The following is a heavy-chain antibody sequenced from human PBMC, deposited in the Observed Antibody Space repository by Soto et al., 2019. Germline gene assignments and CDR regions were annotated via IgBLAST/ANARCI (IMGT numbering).Heavy chain of an antibody. CDR2: INHSGST. V-gene: IGHV4-34*01. D-gene: IGHD3-10*01. J-gene: IGHJ6*02. CDR1: GGSFSGYY. Sequence: SETLSLTCAVYGGSFSGYYWSWIRQPPGKGLEWIGEINHSGSTNYNPSLKSRVTISVDTSKNQFSLKLSSVTAADTAVYYCARGGSYGSGSYSNVFYYYYGMDVWGQGTTVTVSS. CDR3: ARGGSYGSGSYSNVFYYYYGMDV.